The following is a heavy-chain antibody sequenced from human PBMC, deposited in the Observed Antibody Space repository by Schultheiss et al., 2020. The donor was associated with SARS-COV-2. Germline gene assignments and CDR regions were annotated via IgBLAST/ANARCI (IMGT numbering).Heavy chain of an antibody. CDR2: ISCSGGST. J-gene: IGHJ2*01. CDR1: GFTFSSYS. Sequence: GESLKISCAASGFTFSSYSMNWVRQAPGKGLEWVSAISCSGGSTYYADSVKGRFTISRDNSKNTLYLQMNSLRAEDTAVYYCAKAYSSSWYDVSYWYFDLWGRGTLVTVSS. D-gene: IGHD6-13*01. CDR3: AKAYSSSWYDVSYWYFDL. V-gene: IGHV3-23*01.